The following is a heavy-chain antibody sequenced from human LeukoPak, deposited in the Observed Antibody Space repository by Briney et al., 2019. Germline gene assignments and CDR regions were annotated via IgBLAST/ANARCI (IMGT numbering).Heavy chain of an antibody. CDR3: ARADSTASFNYYFDY. J-gene: IGHJ4*02. D-gene: IGHD2-2*01. Sequence: GAAVKVSCKASRYTFTSYGISWVRQAPGQGLEWMGWISAYNRHTSYAQRLQGRVTMTTDTSTSTPYMELRTLRSHNTALYYCARADSTASFNYYFDYWGPGALVTVSS. CDR2: ISAYNRHT. CDR1: RYTFTSYG. V-gene: IGHV1-18*01.